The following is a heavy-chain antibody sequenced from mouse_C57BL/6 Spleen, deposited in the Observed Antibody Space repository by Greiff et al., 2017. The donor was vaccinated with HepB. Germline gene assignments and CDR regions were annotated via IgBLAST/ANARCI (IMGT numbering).Heavy chain of an antibody. CDR3: ARSYDGYYGFAY. Sequence: DVKLVESGGGLVQPGGSLSLSCAASGFTFTDYYMSWVRQPPGKALEWLGFIRNKANGYTTEYSASVKGRFTISRDNSQSILYLQMNALRAEDSATYYCARSYDGYYGFAYWGQGTLVTDSA. CDR2: IRNKANGYTT. CDR1: GFTFTDYY. D-gene: IGHD2-3*01. V-gene: IGHV7-3*01. J-gene: IGHJ3*01.